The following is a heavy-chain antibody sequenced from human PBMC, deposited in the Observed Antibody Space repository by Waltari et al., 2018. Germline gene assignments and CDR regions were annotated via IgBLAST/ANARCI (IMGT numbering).Heavy chain of an antibody. V-gene: IGHV1-69*13. CDR3: ATVGDFWSGYWKYYFDY. CDR1: GGTFSSYA. Sequence: QVQLVQSGAEVKKPGSSVKVSCKASGGTFSSYAISWVRQAPGQGLEWMGRIIPIFGTANYAQKFQGRVTITADKSTSTAYMELSSLRSEDTAVYYCATVGDFWSGYWKYYFDYWGQGTLVTVSS. CDR2: IIPIFGTA. J-gene: IGHJ4*02. D-gene: IGHD3-3*01.